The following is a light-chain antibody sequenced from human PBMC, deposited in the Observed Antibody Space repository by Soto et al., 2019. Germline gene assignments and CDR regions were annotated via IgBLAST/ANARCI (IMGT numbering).Light chain of an antibody. CDR3: SSYIPTSVLYV. CDR1: SSNVGSYKL. V-gene: IGLV2-14*02. CDR2: EVN. J-gene: IGLJ1*01. Sequence: QSVLTQPASVSGSPGQSITISCTGTSSNVGSYKLVSWYQQHPGKAPKLMIFEVNKRPSGVSNRFSGSKSGNTASLTISGLQAEDEADYYCSSYIPTSVLYVFGTGTKLTVL.